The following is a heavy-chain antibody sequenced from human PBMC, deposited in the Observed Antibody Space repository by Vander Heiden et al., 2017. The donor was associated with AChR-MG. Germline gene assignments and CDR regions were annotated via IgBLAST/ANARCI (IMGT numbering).Heavy chain of an antibody. J-gene: IGHJ4*02. V-gene: IGHV3-30-3*01. CDR1: GFTFRSYA. CDR3: ARGKGRRYGGYEGIVDY. D-gene: IGHD5-12*01. Sequence: QVHLAASGGGVVQPGRSLRLSSASSGFTFRSYAMHWVRQAPGKGLEWVAVISYDGSNKYYADSVKGRFTISRDNSKNTLYLQMNSLGAEDTAVYYCARGKGRRYGGYEGIVDYWGQGTLVTVSS. CDR2: ISYDGSNK.